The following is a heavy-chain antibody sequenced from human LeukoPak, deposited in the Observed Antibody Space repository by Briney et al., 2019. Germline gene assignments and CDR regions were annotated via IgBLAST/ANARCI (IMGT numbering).Heavy chain of an antibody. CDR2: IGGNGSNI. CDR3: AGGGGYCSIPYCRGPGNRFDC. D-gene: IGHD2-2*01. Sequence: GGSLRLSCAASGFTFSTYDMNWVRQAPGQGLEWVASIGGNGSNIYYADSMKGRFTISRDSNKNSLYLQMTSLGHEDTAVYFCAGGGGYCSIPYCRGPGNRFDCWGQGTLVTVSS. J-gene: IGHJ5*01. V-gene: IGHV3-21*01. CDR1: GFTFSTYD.